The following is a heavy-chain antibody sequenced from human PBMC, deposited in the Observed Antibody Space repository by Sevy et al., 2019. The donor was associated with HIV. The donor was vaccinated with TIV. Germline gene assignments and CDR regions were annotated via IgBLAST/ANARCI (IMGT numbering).Heavy chain of an antibody. J-gene: IGHJ3*02. CDR3: ARVGAWYYGSTGNAFDI. Sequence: SETLSLTCTVSGGSISTHYWSWIRQPPGKGLEWTGYIQYSGSTNNNPSLKSRVTISIDTSKNQFSLKLSSVTAADTAVYYCARVGAWYYGSTGNAFDIWGQGTMVTVSS. CDR2: IQYSGST. V-gene: IGHV4-59*11. D-gene: IGHD3-10*01. CDR1: GGSISTHY.